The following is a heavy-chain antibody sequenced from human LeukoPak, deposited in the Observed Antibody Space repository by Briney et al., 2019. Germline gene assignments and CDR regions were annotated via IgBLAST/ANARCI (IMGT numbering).Heavy chain of an antibody. Sequence: GGSLRLSCTASGFTFSSYAMSWVRQAPGKGLEWVSLISAGGASTYYADSVKGRFTISRDNSKNTLYLQVNSLRAEDTAIYYCAKEDRSGQLLSVDWGQGTLVTVSS. D-gene: IGHD2-2*01. CDR3: AKEDRSGQLLSVD. J-gene: IGHJ4*02. CDR1: GFTFSSYA. CDR2: ISAGGAST. V-gene: IGHV3-23*01.